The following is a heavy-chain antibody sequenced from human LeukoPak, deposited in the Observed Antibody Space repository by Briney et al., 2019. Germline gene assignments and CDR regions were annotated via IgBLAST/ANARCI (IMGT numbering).Heavy chain of an antibody. CDR3: ARAGGSHYYYGMDV. V-gene: IGHV4-59*01. CDR1: GGSFIIYY. D-gene: IGHD2-15*01. J-gene: IGHJ6*02. Sequence: SETLSLTCTVSGGSFIIYYWSWIRKPPGKGLEWIGYIYYSGSTNYNPSLKSRVTISVDTSKNQFSLKLSSVTAADTAVYYCARAGGSHYYYGMDVWGQGTTVTVSS. CDR2: IYYSGST.